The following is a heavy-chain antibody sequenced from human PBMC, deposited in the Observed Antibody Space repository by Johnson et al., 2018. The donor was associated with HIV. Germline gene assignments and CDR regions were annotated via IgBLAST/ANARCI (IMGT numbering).Heavy chain of an antibody. V-gene: IGHV3-30*02. D-gene: IGHD3-3*01. Sequence: QVQLVESGGGLIQPGGYLRLSCAASGFTFSSYGMHWVRQAPGKGLEWVAFIRYDGSNKYYADSVKGRFTISRDNSKNTLYLQMNSLRAEDTAVYYCAKGDYNFWSGDAFDIWGQGTMVTVSS. CDR1: GFTFSSYG. CDR3: AKGDYNFWSGDAFDI. CDR2: IRYDGSNK. J-gene: IGHJ3*02.